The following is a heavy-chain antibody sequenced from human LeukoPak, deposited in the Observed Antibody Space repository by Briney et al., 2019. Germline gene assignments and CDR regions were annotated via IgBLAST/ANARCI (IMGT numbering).Heavy chain of an antibody. Sequence: SETLSPTCAVYGPSFSGYYWSWVRHPPGKGREWIGEINHIVSTNYNPSLKSRVTRSVDTSKNQFSLKLSSVTAADTAVYYCARGSIYYYGSGSYYRQLDYWGQGTLVTVSS. CDR1: GPSFSGYY. D-gene: IGHD3-10*01. CDR3: ARGSIYYYGSGSYYRQLDY. CDR2: INHIVST. V-gene: IGHV4-34*01. J-gene: IGHJ4*02.